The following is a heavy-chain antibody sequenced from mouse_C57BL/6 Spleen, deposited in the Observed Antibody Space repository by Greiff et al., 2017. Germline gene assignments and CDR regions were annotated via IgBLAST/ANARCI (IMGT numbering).Heavy chain of an antibody. D-gene: IGHD1-1*01. CDR3: AIQDYGSSPACFAY. Sequence: EVQLQESGGDLVKPGGSLKLSCAASGFTFSSYGMSWVRQTPDKSLEGVATISSGGSYTYYPDSVKGRFTISRGNAKNTLYLQMSILKSEDTAMDDCAIQDYGSSPACFAYWGPGTLVTVSA. CDR1: GFTFSSYG. CDR2: ISSGGSYT. J-gene: IGHJ3*01. V-gene: IGHV5-6*01.